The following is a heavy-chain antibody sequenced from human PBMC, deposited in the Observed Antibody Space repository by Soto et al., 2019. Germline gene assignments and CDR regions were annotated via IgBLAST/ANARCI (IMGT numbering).Heavy chain of an antibody. J-gene: IGHJ4*02. CDR2: ISYDGSNK. V-gene: IGHV3-30*18. D-gene: IGHD1-26*01. CDR3: AKDGPPPGPQWEHAHYFDY. Sequence: QPGGSLRLSCAASGFTFSSYGMHWVRQAPGKGLEWVAVISYDGSNKYYADSVKGRFTISRDNSKNTLYLQMNSLRAEDTAVYYCAKDGPPPGPQWEHAHYFDYWGQGTLVTAPQ. CDR1: GFTFSSYG.